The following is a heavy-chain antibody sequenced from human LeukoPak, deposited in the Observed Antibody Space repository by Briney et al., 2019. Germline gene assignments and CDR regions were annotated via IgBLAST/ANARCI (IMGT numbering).Heavy chain of an antibody. J-gene: IGHJ6*03. D-gene: IGHD3-3*01. Sequence: ASVKVSCKASGYTFTSYDINWVRQATGQGLEWMGWMNPNSGNTGYAQKFQGRVTMTRNTSISTAYMELSSLRSEDTAVYYCASGNYDFWSGPPYYYYYYYMDVWGKGTTVTVSS. CDR3: ASGNYDFWSGPPYYYYYYYMDV. CDR2: MNPNSGNT. CDR1: GYTFTSYD. V-gene: IGHV1-8*01.